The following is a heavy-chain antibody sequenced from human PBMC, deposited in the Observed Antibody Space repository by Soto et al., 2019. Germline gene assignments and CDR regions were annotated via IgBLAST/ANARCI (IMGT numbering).Heavy chain of an antibody. V-gene: IGHV4-59*11. CDR3: ARGDSGYDFWSGYYTEYYFDY. CDR1: GGSISSHY. D-gene: IGHD3-3*01. Sequence: SETLSLTCTVSGGSISSHYWSWIRQPPGKGLEWIGYIYYSGSTNYNPSLKSRVTISVDTSKNQFSLKLSSVTAADTAVYYCARGDSGYDFWSGYYTEYYFDYRGQGILVSVSS. CDR2: IYYSGST. J-gene: IGHJ4*02.